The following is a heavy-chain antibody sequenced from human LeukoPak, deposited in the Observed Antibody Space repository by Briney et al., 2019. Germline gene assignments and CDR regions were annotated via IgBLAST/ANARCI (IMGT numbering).Heavy chain of an antibody. V-gene: IGHV3-74*01. CDR3: VRGNDYGGPHY. CDR1: GFTFSSYW. CDR2: IDRDGSRI. Sequence: GGSLRLSCETAGFTFSSYWMHWVRQAPGKGLVWVSRIDRDGSRINYADSVKGRFTISRDNGKNTLFLQMNSLRAEDAAVYYCVRGNDYGGPHYWGQGTLVTVSS. D-gene: IGHD4-23*01. J-gene: IGHJ4*02.